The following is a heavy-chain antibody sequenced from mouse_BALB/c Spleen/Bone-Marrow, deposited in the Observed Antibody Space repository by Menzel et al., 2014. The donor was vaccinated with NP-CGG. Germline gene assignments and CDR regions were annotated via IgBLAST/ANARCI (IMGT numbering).Heavy chain of an antibody. D-gene: IGHD2-3*01. CDR2: ISNTGNYT. J-gene: IGHJ2*01. V-gene: IGHV5-9-3*01. Sequence: EVNLVESGGGLVKPGGSLKLSCAASGFTFSSYAMSWVRQTPEKRLEWVATISNTGNYTYYPDSVKGRFTISRDNAKNTLYLQMSSLRSEGTALYYCARQGDGYYDYWGQGTTLTVSS. CDR1: GFTFSSYA. CDR3: ARQGDGYYDY.